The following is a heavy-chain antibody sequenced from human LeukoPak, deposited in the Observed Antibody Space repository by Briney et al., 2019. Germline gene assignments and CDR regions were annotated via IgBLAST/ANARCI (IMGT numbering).Heavy chain of an antibody. CDR3: ARDRGLASHDY. D-gene: IGHD6-13*01. J-gene: IGHJ4*02. CDR2: IYYSGST. Sequence: NPSETLSLTCTVSGGSISSYYWSSLWQPPEKGLEWIGYIYYSGSTNYNPSLKSRVTISVDTSKNQFSLKLSSVTAADTSVYYCARDRGLASHDYWGQGTLVTVSS. CDR1: GGSISSYY. V-gene: IGHV4-59*12.